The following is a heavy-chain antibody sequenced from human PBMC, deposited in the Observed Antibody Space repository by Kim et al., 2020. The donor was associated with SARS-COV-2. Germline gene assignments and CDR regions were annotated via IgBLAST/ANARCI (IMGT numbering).Heavy chain of an antibody. V-gene: IGHV3-23*01. CDR3: ARLDYSATQD. CDR2: VTGSGNDM. D-gene: IGHD3-10*01. CDR1: GFIFNAYA. Sequence: GGSLRLSCAASGFIFNAYAMTWVRQAPGRGLEWVSTVTGSGNDMFYADSVKGRFAISRDTSKTTLYLQMDSLRVEDTAIYFCARLDYSATQDWGHGTLVTVSS. J-gene: IGHJ4*01.